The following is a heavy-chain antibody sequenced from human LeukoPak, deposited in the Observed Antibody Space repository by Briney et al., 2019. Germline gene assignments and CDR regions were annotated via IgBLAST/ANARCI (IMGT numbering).Heavy chain of an antibody. J-gene: IGHJ4*02. CDR2: INPSGGST. V-gene: IGHV1-46*01. D-gene: IGHD6-13*01. CDR1: GYTFTRYY. Sequence: GASVKVSCKASGYTFTRYYMHWVRQAPGQGLEWMGTINPSGGSTSYAQKFQGRVTMTRDTSTSTVLMELSSLRSEDTALYYCARAVAPLAAAADYWGQGTLVTVSS. CDR3: ARAVAPLAAAADY.